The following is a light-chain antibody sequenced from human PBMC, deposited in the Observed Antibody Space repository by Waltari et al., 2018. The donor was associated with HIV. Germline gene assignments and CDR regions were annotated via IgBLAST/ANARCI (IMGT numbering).Light chain of an antibody. V-gene: IGKV3-11*01. CDR2: DAS. CDR3: QQRTNWPLT. J-gene: IGKJ4*01. CDR1: QSVGRF. Sequence: ESVLTQSPATLSLSPGERATLSCRASQSVGRFLAWYQQRPGQAPRLLIYDASTRATGIPARFSGSGSGTDFTLTITSLEPEDFVIYYCQQRTNWPLTFGGGTKVEIK.